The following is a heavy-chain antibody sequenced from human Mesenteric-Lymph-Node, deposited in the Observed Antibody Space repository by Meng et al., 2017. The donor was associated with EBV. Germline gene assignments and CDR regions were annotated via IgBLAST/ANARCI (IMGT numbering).Heavy chain of an antibody. Sequence: EVQLVESGGGLVKPGGSLILSCAASGFNFNYYSMSWVRQAPGKGLEWVSYISSSTYIYYGDSVKGRFTISRDNAKNSLYLQMNNLRADDTAVYYCTRDMGLGVGATSSFWGQGTLVTVSS. D-gene: IGHD3-10*01. CDR2: ISSSTYI. CDR1: GFNFNYYS. V-gene: IGHV3-21*01. CDR3: TRDMGLGVGATSSF. J-gene: IGHJ4*02.